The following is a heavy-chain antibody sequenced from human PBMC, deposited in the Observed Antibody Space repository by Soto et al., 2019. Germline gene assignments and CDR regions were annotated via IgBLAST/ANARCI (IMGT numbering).Heavy chain of an antibody. Sequence: QVQLQESGPGLVKPSQTLSLTCTVSGDSISSGDYYWSWIRQPPGKGLEWIGYIYYSGSTYYNPSLKSRVTISVDTSKNQFSLKLSSVTAADTAVYYCAREVGGLKWLRLKYFDYWGQGTLVTVSS. D-gene: IGHD5-12*01. CDR1: GDSISSGDYY. CDR3: AREVGGLKWLRLKYFDY. CDR2: IYYSGST. V-gene: IGHV4-30-4*01. J-gene: IGHJ4*02.